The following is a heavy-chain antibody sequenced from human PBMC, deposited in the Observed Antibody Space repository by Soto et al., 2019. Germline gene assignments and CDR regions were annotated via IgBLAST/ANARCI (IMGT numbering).Heavy chain of an antibody. CDR2: ISAYNGNT. Sequence: ASEKVSCKAAGYSFTSYGISWVRQAPGQGLEWMGWISAYNGNTNYAQKLQGRVTMSTDTSTSTAYMELRSLRSDDTAEYYCARDYPPVYYYDSSGPFGIDSCGQATLLTLSS. V-gene: IGHV1-18*04. J-gene: IGHJ4*02. CDR3: ARDYPPVYYYDSSGPFGIDS. CDR1: GYSFTSYG. D-gene: IGHD3-22*01.